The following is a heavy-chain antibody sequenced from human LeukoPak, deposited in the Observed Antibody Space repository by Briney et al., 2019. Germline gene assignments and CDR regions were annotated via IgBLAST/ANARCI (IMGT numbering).Heavy chain of an antibody. CDR1: GYSISSGYY. D-gene: IGHD3-10*01. V-gene: IGHV4-38-2*02. J-gene: IGHJ5*02. CDR3: ARHRKYYYGSGSPFDP. CDR2: ISHSGST. Sequence: SETLSLTCTVCGYSISSGYYWGWIRQPPGKGLEWIGSISHSGSTYYNPSLKSRVTISVDTSKNQFSLKMSSVSAADTAVYYCARHRKYYYGSGSPFDPWGQGTLVTVSS.